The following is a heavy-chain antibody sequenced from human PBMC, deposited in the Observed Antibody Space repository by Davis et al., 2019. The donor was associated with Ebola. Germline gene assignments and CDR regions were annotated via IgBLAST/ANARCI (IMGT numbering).Heavy chain of an antibody. D-gene: IGHD6-13*01. J-gene: IGHJ4*02. CDR3: ATGPDIAAGDY. V-gene: IGHV1-18*01. Sequence: NVQGRVTMTTDTSTNTAYMELSSLRSEDTAVYYCATGPDIAAGDYWGQGTLVTVSS.